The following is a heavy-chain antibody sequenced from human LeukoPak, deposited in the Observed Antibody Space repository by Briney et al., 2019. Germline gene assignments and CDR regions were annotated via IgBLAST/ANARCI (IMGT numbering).Heavy chain of an antibody. CDR2: IYYSGST. CDR3: AREKHVDAFDI. V-gene: IGHV4-31*03. CDR1: GGSISSGGYY. Sequence: SQTLSLTCTVSGGSISSGGYYWSWIRQHPGKGLEWIGYIYYSGSTYYNPSLKSRVTISVDTSKNQFSLKLSSVTAANTAVYYCAREKHVDAFDIWGQGTMVTVSS. J-gene: IGHJ3*02.